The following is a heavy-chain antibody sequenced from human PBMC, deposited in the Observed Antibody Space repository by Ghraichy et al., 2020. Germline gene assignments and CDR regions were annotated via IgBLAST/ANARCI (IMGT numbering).Heavy chain of an antibody. CDR3: VFMASSRYYFDY. D-gene: IGHD5-24*01. V-gene: IGHV3-53*01. CDR2: IYSGGST. CDR1: GFTVSSNY. Sequence: GGSLRLSCAASGFTVSSNYMSWVRQAPGKGLEWVSVIYSGGSTYYADSVKGRFTISRDNSKNTLYLQMNRLRAEDTAVYYCVFMASSRYYFDYWGQGTLVTVSS. J-gene: IGHJ4*02.